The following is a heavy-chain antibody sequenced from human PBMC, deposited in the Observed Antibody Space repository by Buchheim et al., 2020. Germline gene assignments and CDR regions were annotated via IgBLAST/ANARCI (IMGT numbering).Heavy chain of an antibody. CDR3: ARGGYGIRYGDWYFDL. CDR1: GGSISSGGYS. J-gene: IGHJ2*01. CDR2: IYHSGST. D-gene: IGHD5-12*01. Sequence: QLQLQESGSGLVKPSQTLSLTCAVSGGSISSGGYSWRWIRQPPGKGLEWIGYIYHSGSTYYNPSLKSRVTISVDRSKNQFSLKLSSGTAADTAVYYCARGGYGIRYGDWYFDLWGHGTL. V-gene: IGHV4-30-2*01.